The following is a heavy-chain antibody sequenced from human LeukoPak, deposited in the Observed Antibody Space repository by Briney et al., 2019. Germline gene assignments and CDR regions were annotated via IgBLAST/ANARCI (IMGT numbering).Heavy chain of an antibody. J-gene: IGHJ5*02. CDR3: ARGTSSHSGWFDP. D-gene: IGHD6-6*01. Sequence: SETLSLTCTVSGGSISSYYWSWIRQPPGKGLEWIGYIYYSGSTNYNPSLKSRVTISVDTSKNQFSLKLSSVTAADTAVYCCARGTSSHSGWFDPWGQVTLVTVSS. V-gene: IGHV4-59*12. CDR1: GGSISSYY. CDR2: IYYSGST.